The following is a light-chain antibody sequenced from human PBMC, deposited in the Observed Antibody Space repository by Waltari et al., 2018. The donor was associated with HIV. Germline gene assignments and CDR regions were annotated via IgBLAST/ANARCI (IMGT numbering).Light chain of an antibody. CDR2: WAS. CDR3: QQYLSPPPT. Sequence: DVVMTQSPDSLAVSLGERATINCKSTHSVFYRPNNKNYIAWYQKRPGQAPKLLISWASARESGVSDRFSGSGSGTNFTLTITSLKTEYVAIYFCQQYLSPPPTFGQGTKVQIK. CDR1: HSVFYRPNNKNY. V-gene: IGKV4-1*01. J-gene: IGKJ1*01.